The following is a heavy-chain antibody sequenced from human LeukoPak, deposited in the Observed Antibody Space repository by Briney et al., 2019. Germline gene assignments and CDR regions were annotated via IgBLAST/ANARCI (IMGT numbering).Heavy chain of an antibody. CDR2: MYASGST. CDR3: ARGRSGWQTNAHAFDI. CDR1: GGSISSYY. V-gene: IGHV4-4*07. D-gene: IGHD6-19*01. Sequence: PSETLSLTCTVSGGSISSYYWSWIRQPAGKGLEWIGRMYASGSTNYNPSLKSRVTMSVDTSKNQLSMKLTSVTAADTAVYYCARGRSGWQTNAHAFDIWGQGTMVTVSS. J-gene: IGHJ3*02.